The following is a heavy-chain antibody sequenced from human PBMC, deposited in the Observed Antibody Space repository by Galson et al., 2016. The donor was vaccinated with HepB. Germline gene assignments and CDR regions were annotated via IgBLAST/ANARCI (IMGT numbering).Heavy chain of an antibody. CDR1: GFIFNSFA. CDR2: ISDSGRRK. D-gene: IGHD3-10*01. V-gene: IGHV3-23*01. J-gene: IGHJ5*02. CDR3: AKGGFRLLDT. Sequence: SLRLSCAASGFIFNSFAMSWVRQAPGKGLEWVSAISDSGRRKYYAASVKGRFIISRDNSKTALYLQMNSLRAEDTAVYYCAKGGFRLLDTWGQGILVTVSS.